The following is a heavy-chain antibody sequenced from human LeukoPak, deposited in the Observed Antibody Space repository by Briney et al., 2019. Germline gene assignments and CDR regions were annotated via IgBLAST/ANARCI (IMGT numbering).Heavy chain of an antibody. CDR3: ARATGYSSGWYLRYYYYCYMDV. D-gene: IGHD6-19*01. Sequence: ASVKVSCKASGYTFTSYDINWVRQATGQGLEWMGWMNPNSGNTGYAQKFQGRVTMTRNTSISTAYMELSSLRSEDTAVYYCARATGYSSGWYLRYYYYCYMDVWGKGTTVTVSS. CDR1: GYTFTSYD. V-gene: IGHV1-8*01. CDR2: MNPNSGNT. J-gene: IGHJ6*03.